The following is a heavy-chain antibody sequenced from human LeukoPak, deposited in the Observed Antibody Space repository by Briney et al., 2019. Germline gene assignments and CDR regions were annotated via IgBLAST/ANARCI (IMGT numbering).Heavy chain of an antibody. J-gene: IGHJ4*02. CDR3: AKHMGPYGANPFKY. CDR2: VTDIGRSR. D-gene: IGHD4-23*01. V-gene: IGHV3-23*01. Sequence: GGSLRLSCVGSGFSFSNYAMSWVRQAPGKGLQWVSTVTDIGRSRFYTDSVKGRFTVSRDNSKNTLYLQMDSLRVDDTATYFCAKHMGPYGANPFKYWGQGALVTVSS. CDR1: GFSFSNYA.